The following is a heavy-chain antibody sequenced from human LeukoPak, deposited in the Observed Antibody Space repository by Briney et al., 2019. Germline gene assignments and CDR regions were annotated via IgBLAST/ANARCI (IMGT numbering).Heavy chain of an antibody. Sequence: PSETLSLTCTVSGGSISSYYWGWIRQPPGKGLEWIGYIYYSGSTNYNPSLKSRVTISVDTSKNQFSLKLSSVTAADTAVYYCARDRTKSPNAFDIWGQGTMVTVSS. CDR3: ARDRTKSPNAFDI. D-gene: IGHD2-8*01. V-gene: IGHV4-59*01. J-gene: IGHJ3*02. CDR1: GGSISSYY. CDR2: IYYSGST.